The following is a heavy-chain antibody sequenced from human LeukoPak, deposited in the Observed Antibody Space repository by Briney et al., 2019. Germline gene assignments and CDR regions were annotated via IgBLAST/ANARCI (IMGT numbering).Heavy chain of an antibody. CDR3: AKDYGDYVVAFDI. CDR2: ISGDGGST. V-gene: IGHV3-43*02. D-gene: IGHD4-17*01. CDR1: GFTFDDYA. J-gene: IGHJ3*02. Sequence: GGSLRLSCAASGFTFDDYAMHWVRQAPGKGLEWVSLISGDGGSTYYADSVNGGFTISRDNSKNSLYLQMNSLKTADTALYYCAKDYGDYVVAFDIWGQGTMVTVSS.